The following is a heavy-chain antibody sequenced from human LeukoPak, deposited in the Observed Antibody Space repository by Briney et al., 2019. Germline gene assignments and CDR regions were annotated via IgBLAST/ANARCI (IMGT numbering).Heavy chain of an antibody. D-gene: IGHD2-2*01. CDR1: GFTFSSYD. Sequence: GGSLRLSCAASGFTFSSYDMSWVRQAPGKGLEWVSAISGSGGSTYYADSVKGRFTISRDNAKNTLYLQMNSLRAEDTAVYYCAKDRGSISWHYWGQGTLVTVSS. CDR3: AKDRGSISWHY. J-gene: IGHJ4*02. CDR2: ISGSGGST. V-gene: IGHV3-23*01.